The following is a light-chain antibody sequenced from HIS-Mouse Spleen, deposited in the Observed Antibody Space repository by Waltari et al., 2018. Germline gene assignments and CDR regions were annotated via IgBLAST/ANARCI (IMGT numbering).Light chain of an antibody. V-gene: IGKV1-8*01. CDR1: QGISSY. J-gene: IGKJ1*01. Sequence: AIRMTQSPSSLSASTADRATITCRASQGISSYLAWYQQKPGKAPKLLIYAASTLQSGVPSRFSGSGSGTDFTLTISCLQSEDFATYYCQQYYSYPPWTFGQGTKVEIK. CDR3: QQYYSYPPWT. CDR2: AAS.